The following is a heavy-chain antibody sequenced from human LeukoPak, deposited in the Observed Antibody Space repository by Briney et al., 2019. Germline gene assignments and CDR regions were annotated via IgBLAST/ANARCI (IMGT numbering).Heavy chain of an antibody. CDR1: GGSISSGGYY. D-gene: IGHD2-2*01. CDR2: IYHSGST. V-gene: IGHV4-30-2*01. J-gene: IGHJ4*02. CDR3: ARSLPVVPAASD. Sequence: PSQTLSLTCTVSGGSISSGGYYWSWIRQPPGKGLEWIGYIYHSGSTYYNPSLKSRVTISVDRSENQFSLKLTSVTAADTAVYYCARSLPVVPAASDWGQGTLVTVSS.